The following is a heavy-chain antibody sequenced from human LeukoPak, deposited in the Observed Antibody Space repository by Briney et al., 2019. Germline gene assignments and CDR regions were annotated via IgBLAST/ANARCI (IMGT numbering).Heavy chain of an antibody. J-gene: IGHJ4*02. Sequence: RGSLRLSCAASGFIFYNYNMNWVRQAPGRGLEWVSYISSSSSTIYYADSVRDRFTISRDNAKNSLYLQMNSLRAGDTAVYYCARVDSSGWSDFDYWGQGTLVTVSS. CDR3: ARVDSSGWSDFDY. CDR1: GFIFYNYN. V-gene: IGHV3-48*01. D-gene: IGHD6-19*01. CDR2: ISSSSSTI.